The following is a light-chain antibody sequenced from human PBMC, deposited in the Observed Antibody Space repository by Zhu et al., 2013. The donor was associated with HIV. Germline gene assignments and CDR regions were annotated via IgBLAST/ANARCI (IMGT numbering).Light chain of an antibody. CDR3: QQRGSRPPYT. Sequence: EIVMTQSPATLSVSPGERVILSCRASQSVSTHLAWYQQKPGQAPRLLMYDVSTRATGVPGRFSGSGSGSEFALTISRLEPEDFAVYYCQQRGSRPPYTFGQGTILEIK. V-gene: IGKV3-15*01. CDR2: DVS. J-gene: IGKJ2*01. CDR1: QSVSTH.